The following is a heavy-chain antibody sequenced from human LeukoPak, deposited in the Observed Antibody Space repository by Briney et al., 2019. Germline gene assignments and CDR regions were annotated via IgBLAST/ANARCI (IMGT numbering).Heavy chain of an antibody. J-gene: IGHJ4*02. D-gene: IGHD3-10*01. CDR1: GGSISSSSYY. CDR3: ARLSNSGSYNYFDY. Sequence: SETLSLTCTVSGGSISSSSYYWGWIRQPPGKGLEWIGRIYYSGSSYYNPSFKSRVTISVDTSKNQFSLKLSSVTAADTAVYYCARLSNSGSYNYFDYWGQGTLVTVSS. V-gene: IGHV4-39*07. CDR2: IYYSGSS.